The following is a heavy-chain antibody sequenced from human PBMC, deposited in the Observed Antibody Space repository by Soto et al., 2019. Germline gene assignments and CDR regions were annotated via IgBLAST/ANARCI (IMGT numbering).Heavy chain of an antibody. V-gene: IGHV1-8*01. CDR2: MNPNSGNT. Sequence: ASVKVSCKASGYTFTSYDINWVRQATGQGRDWRGLMNPNSGNTGYAQKFQGRVTMTRNTSIRTAYMELSRLRSEDTAVYYSASAIVLDAFDIWGQGTMVTVSS. J-gene: IGHJ3*02. CDR3: ASAIVLDAFDI. D-gene: IGHD2-2*01. CDR1: GYTFTSYD.